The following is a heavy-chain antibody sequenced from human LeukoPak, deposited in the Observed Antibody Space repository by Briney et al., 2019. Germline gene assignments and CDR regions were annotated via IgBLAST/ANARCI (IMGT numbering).Heavy chain of an antibody. CDR1: GFTFSSYA. J-gene: IGHJ4*02. D-gene: IGHD5-18*01. Sequence: GRSLRLSCAASGFTFSSYAMNWGRRAPGKGLEWVSAISGSVGSTYYADSVKGRFTISRDNSKNTLYLQMNSLRAEDTALYYCAKDLTGGYSYAPSFDYWGQGTLVTVPS. V-gene: IGHV3-23*01. CDR2: ISGSVGST. CDR3: AKDLTGGYSYAPSFDY.